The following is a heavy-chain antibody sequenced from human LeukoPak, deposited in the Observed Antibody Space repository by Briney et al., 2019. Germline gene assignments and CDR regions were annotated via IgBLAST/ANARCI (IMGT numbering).Heavy chain of an antibody. CDR3: AKDARSGSYYSDY. V-gene: IGHV3-23*01. CDR2: MGGSGGST. CDR1: GFTFSSYS. Sequence: GGSLRLSCAASGFTFSSYSMRWVRQAPGKGLEWVSGMGGSGGSTYYADSVKGRFTISRDNSKNTLYLQMNSLRAEDTAVYYCAKDARSGSYYSDYWGQGTLVTVSS. D-gene: IGHD1-26*01. J-gene: IGHJ4*02.